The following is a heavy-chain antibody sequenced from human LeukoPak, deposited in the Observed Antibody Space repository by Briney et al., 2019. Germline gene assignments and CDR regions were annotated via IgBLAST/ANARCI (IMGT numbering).Heavy chain of an antibody. CDR1: GFTFSSYW. CDR2: IKSDGSST. Sequence: GGSLRLSCAAFGFTFSSYWMHWVRQAPGKGLVWVSLIKSDGSSTIYADSVKGRFTISRDNAKNTLYLQMNSLRAEDSAVYYCARDRYYSMDVWGQGTTVTVSS. J-gene: IGHJ6*02. CDR3: ARDRYYSMDV. V-gene: IGHV3-74*01.